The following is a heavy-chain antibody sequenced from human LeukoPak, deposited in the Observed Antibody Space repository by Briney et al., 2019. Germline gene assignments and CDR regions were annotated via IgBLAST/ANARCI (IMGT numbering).Heavy chain of an antibody. CDR3: AELGITMIGGV. Sequence: PGGSLRLSCAASGFIFSNFGMHWVRQAPGKGLEWVSFVRSDGGEEYYADSVKGRFTISRDNSKNSLYLQMNSLRAEDTAVYYCAELGITMIGGVWGKGTTVTISS. CDR1: GFIFSNFG. CDR2: VRSDGGEE. D-gene: IGHD3-10*02. J-gene: IGHJ6*04. V-gene: IGHV3-30*02.